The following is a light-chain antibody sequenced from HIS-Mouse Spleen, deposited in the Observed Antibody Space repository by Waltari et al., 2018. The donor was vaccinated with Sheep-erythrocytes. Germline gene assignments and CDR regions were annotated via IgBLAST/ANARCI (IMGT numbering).Light chain of an antibody. Sequence: QSALTQPPSASGSPGQPATISCTGTRSAVGGYTYVPWYQQHPGKAPKLMIYEVSKRPSGVPDRFAGSKSGNTASLTVSGLQAEDEADYYCSSYAGSNNWVFGGGTKLTVL. J-gene: IGLJ3*02. CDR1: RSAVGGYTY. CDR3: SSYAGSNNWV. V-gene: IGLV2-8*01. CDR2: EVS.